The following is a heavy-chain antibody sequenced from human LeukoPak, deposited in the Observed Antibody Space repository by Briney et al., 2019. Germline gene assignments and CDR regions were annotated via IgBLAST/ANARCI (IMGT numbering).Heavy chain of an antibody. CDR3: ASGQGWLTDH. CDR1: GGSISNHY. Sequence: SETLSLTCTVSGGSISNHYCNWIRQSPGKELEWIGYVHYSRGTNYNPSLRSRVTISLDTSKNQFFLQLSSVTAADTAVYHCASGQGWLTDHWGRGTLVAVSS. CDR2: VHYSRGT. J-gene: IGHJ5*02. D-gene: IGHD5-12*01. V-gene: IGHV4-59*11.